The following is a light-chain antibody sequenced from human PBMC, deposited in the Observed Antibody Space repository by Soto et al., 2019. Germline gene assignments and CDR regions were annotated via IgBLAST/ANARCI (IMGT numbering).Light chain of an antibody. V-gene: IGKV3-20*01. CDR3: QQYVSAPLIT. J-gene: IGKJ5*01. CDR2: GAF. CDR1: QSVGSLY. Sequence: EIVLTQSPATLSLSPGERASLSCRTSQSVGSLYLAWYQQKPGQAPRLLMYGAFSMATGITGRASGGGSGTDFALTIIRLEPEALAVNYCQQYVSAPLITCGQGTRLEI.